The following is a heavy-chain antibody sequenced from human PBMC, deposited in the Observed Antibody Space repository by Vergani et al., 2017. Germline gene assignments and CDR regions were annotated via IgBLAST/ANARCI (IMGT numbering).Heavy chain of an antibody. Sequence: EVQLLESGGGLVKPGGSLRLSCAASGFSFSSYSMNWVRQAPGKGLEWVASISGSSSYVFYRDSVEGRFTITRDNAKKSVYLQMNSLRDEDTAMYFCARGLWDCTHIKCSPPSYWGQGTQVTVSS. CDR3: ARGLWDCTHIKCSPPSY. D-gene: IGHD2-8*01. CDR2: ISGSSSYV. V-gene: IGHV3-21*01. J-gene: IGHJ4*02. CDR1: GFSFSSYS.